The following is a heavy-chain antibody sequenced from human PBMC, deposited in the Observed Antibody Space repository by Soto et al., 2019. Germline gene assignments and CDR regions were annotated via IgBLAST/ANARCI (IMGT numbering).Heavy chain of an antibody. CDR1: GGSIGGYY. J-gene: IGHJ5*01. D-gene: IGHD3-10*01. CDR2: VLYSGNT. CDR3: AKTRGVTGTTFTWFDS. Sequence: QVQLQESGPRLVTTSETMSLTCTVSGGSIGGYYWNWIRQSPGRGLEWIGNVLYSGNTNYNPSLEIPVTITVDPSNNQFSRKVTYVTAANSATYYCAKTRGVTGTTFTWFDSWSQGTQVSVSS. V-gene: IGHV4-59*01.